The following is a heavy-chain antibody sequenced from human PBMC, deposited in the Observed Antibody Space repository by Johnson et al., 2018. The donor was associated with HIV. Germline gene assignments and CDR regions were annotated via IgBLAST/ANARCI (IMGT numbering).Heavy chain of an antibody. CDR1: GFTFSSYA. Sequence: QVLLVESGGGVVQPGRSLRLSCAASGFTFSSYAMHWVRQAPGKGLEWVAVISYDGSNKYYADSVRGRFTISRDNSRNTLYLQMNSLRVEDTAVYYCAKDRGAARAFDAFDIWGQGTMVTVSS. CDR2: ISYDGSNK. V-gene: IGHV3-30*04. CDR3: AKDRGAARAFDAFDI. D-gene: IGHD6-6*01. J-gene: IGHJ3*02.